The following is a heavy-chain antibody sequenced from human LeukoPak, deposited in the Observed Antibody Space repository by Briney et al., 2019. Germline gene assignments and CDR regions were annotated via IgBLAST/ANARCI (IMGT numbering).Heavy chain of an antibody. CDR3: ARARRWEPVDY. J-gene: IGHJ4*02. D-gene: IGHD1-26*01. V-gene: IGHV4-34*01. Sequence: SETLSLTCAVYGGSFSGYYWSWIRQPPGKGLEWIGEINHSGSTNYNPSLKSRVTISVDTSKNQFSLKLSSVTAADTAVYYCARARRWEPVDYWGQGTLVTVSS. CDR1: GGSFSGYY. CDR2: INHSGST.